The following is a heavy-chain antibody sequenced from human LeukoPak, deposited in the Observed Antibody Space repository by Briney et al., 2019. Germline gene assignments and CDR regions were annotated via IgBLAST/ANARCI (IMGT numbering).Heavy chain of an antibody. J-gene: IGHJ4*02. CDR1: GDSISSYY. D-gene: IGHD6-19*01. CDR2: IFYSGII. Sequence: PSETLSLTCTVSGDSISSYYWSWIRQPPGKALEWIGYIFYSGIIKYNPSLKSRVTMSVDLSKNQISLKLTSVTAADTAVYYCAKHLGLSSGWLLGNWGQGTLVTVSS. CDR3: AKHLGLSSGWLLGN. V-gene: IGHV4-59*01.